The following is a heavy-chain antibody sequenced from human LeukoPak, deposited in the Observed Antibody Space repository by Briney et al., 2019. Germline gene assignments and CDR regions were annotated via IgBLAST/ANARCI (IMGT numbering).Heavy chain of an antibody. V-gene: IGHV3-21*01. CDR2: ISSSSSYI. Sequence: PGGSLRLSCAASGFTFSSYSMNWVRQSPGTGLEWASPISSSSSYISYADSVKGRFTVSRDNAKNSLYLQMNSLRAEDTAMYYCARDVSGYSYGLGDYWGQGTLVTVSS. CDR3: ARDVSGYSYGLGDY. D-gene: IGHD5-18*01. J-gene: IGHJ4*02. CDR1: GFTFSSYS.